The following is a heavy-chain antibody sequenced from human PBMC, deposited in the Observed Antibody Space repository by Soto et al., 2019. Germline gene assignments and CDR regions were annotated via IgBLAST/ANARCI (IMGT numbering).Heavy chain of an antibody. CDR2: IYYSGST. Sequence: QVQLQESGPGLVEPSETLSLTCTVSGGSISSYYWSWIRQPPGKGLEWIGYIYYSGSTNYNPSLKSRVTISVDTSKNQFSLKLSSVTAADTAVYYCVRQQWLVLNAFDIWGQGTMVTVSS. V-gene: IGHV4-59*01. CDR3: VRQQWLVLNAFDI. J-gene: IGHJ3*02. CDR1: GGSISSYY. D-gene: IGHD6-19*01.